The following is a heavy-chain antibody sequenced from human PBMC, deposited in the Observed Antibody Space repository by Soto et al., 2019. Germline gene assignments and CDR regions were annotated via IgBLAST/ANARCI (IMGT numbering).Heavy chain of an antibody. V-gene: IGHV4-39*01. D-gene: IGHD3-16*02. J-gene: IGHJ2*01. CDR2: IYYGGTT. Sequence: QLQLQESGPGLVKPSETLSLTCTVSGGSISTSSYYWGWIRQPPGKGLEWIGNIYYGGTTYNNLSLKSRVTMSVDTAKNQFSLNLTSVIAADTAVYFCARLISFDCYFDLWGRGTLVTVSS. CDR3: ARLISFDCYFDL. CDR1: GGSISTSSYY.